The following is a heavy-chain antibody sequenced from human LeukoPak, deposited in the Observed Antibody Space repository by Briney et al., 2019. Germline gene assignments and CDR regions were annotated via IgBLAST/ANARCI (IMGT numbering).Heavy chain of an antibody. J-gene: IGHJ4*02. CDR2: MNPNSANT. V-gene: IGHV1-8*03. CDR1: GYTFTNYD. D-gene: IGHD3-10*01. CDR3: ARGKRYDSGSYYTDY. Sequence: ASVKVSCKASGYTFTNYDINWVRQTTGQGLEWMGWMNPNSANTGYAQNFQGRVTITMNTSISTAYMDLSSLRSEGTAVYYCARGKRYDSGSYYTDYWGQGTLVTVSS.